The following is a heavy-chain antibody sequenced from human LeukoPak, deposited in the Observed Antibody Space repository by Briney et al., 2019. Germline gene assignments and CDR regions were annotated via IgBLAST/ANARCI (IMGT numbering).Heavy chain of an antibody. Sequence: PGGSLRLSGAASGFTFSSYAMSWVRQAPGKGLEWASAISGSGGSTYYADSVKGRFTISRDNSKNTLYLQMNSLRAEDTAVYYCAKFPLRYFDYWGQGTLVTVSS. J-gene: IGHJ4*02. CDR1: GFTFSSYA. CDR3: AKFPLRYFDY. V-gene: IGHV3-23*01. CDR2: ISGSGGST.